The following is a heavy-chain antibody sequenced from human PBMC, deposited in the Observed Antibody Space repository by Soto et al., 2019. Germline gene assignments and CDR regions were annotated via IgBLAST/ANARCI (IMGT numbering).Heavy chain of an antibody. D-gene: IGHD6-19*01. V-gene: IGHV3-13*01. Sequence: EMQLVESGGGLVQPGGSLRLSCAASGFTFSNYDMIWVRQATGKGLEWVSAIGSAGDTYYSGSVKGRFAISRENAKNSLYLQMNSVTPGDTAVYYWARGGYASGYLHYAMDVWGQGTTVTVSS. CDR2: IGSAGDT. CDR1: GFTFSNYD. CDR3: ARGGYASGYLHYAMDV. J-gene: IGHJ6*02.